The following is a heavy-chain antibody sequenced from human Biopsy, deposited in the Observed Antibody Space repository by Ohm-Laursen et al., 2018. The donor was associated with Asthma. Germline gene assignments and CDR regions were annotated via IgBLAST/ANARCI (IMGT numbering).Heavy chain of an antibody. D-gene: IGHD6-19*01. Sequence: LSLTCAASGFTFSDYYMSWIRQAPGKGLEWISYINGKSNSIEYADSVKGRFTISRDNAKNSLYLQMNSLRAEDTAVYYCTRDSYSSGLYDDFESWGQGTLVTVSS. V-gene: IGHV3-11*01. CDR1: GFTFSDYY. J-gene: IGHJ4*02. CDR3: TRDSYSSGLYDDFES. CDR2: INGKSNSI.